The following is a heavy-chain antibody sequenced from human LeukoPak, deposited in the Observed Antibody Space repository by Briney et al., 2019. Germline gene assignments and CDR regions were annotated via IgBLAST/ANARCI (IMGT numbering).Heavy chain of an antibody. CDR2: IYSGGST. Sequence: GSLRLSCAASGFTASSNYMSWVRQAPGKGLEWVSVIYSGGSTYYADSVKGRFTISRDNSKNTLYLQMNSLRAEDTAVYYCARCGVASPRYFDYWGQGTLVTVSS. V-gene: IGHV3-66*01. CDR1: GFTASSNY. CDR3: ARCGVASPRYFDY. J-gene: IGHJ4*02. D-gene: IGHD2-21*01.